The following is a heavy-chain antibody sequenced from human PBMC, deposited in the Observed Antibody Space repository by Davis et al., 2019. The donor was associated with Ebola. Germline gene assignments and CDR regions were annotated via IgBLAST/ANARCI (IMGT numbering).Heavy chain of an antibody. CDR3: AVPGRSGGSAGGSISGMLV. D-gene: IGHD3-16*01. CDR2: VHPISGVT. V-gene: IGHV1-2*06. CDR1: GYTFTGYY. J-gene: IGHJ6*04. Sequence: ASVKVSCKASGYTFTGYYMHWVRQAPGQGLEWVGRVHPISGVTNYAQKFQGRVTMTRDTSISTAYMEVTSLTSDDTAVYYCAVPGRSGGSAGGSISGMLVWGKGTTVTVSS.